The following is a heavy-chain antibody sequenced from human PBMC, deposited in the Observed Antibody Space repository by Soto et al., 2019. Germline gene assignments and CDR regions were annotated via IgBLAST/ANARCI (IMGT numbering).Heavy chain of an antibody. V-gene: IGHV4-34*01. CDR1: GGSFSGYY. D-gene: IGHD6-13*01. CDR3: ARGGTAAAGTGRNSYYYYYMDV. J-gene: IGHJ6*03. CDR2: INHSGST. Sequence: PSETLSLTCAVYGGSFSGYYWSWIRQPPGKGLEWIGEINHSGSTNYNPSLKSRVTISVDTSKNQFSLKLSSVTAADTVVYYCARGGTAAAGTGRNSYYYYYMDVWGKGTTVTVSS.